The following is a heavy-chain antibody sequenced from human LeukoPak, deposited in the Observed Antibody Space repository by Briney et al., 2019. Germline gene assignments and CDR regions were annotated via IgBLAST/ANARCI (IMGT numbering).Heavy chain of an antibody. CDR1: GYTFTSYG. D-gene: IGHD2-8*01. CDR2: ISAYNGNT. CDR3: ARGVCTNGICYGPYYYGMDV. V-gene: IGHV1-18*01. Sequence: GASVNVSCKASGYTFTSYGISWVRQAPGQGLEWMGWISAYNGNTNYAQKLQGRATMTTDTSTSTAYMELRSLRSDDTAVYYCARGVCTNGICYGPYYYGMDVWGQGTTVTVSS. J-gene: IGHJ6*02.